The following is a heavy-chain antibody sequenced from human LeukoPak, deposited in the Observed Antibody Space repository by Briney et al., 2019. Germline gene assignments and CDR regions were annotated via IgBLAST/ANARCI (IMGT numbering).Heavy chain of an antibody. J-gene: IGHJ4*02. CDR2: IRGSGGST. CDR3: TTSDIVVVPAAREMYYFDY. Sequence: PGGSLRLSCAASGFTFSSYAMSWVRQAPGKGLEWVSAIRGSGGSTYYADSVKGRFTISRDNSKNTLYLQMNSLRAEDTAVYYCTTSDIVVVPAAREMYYFDYWGQGTLVTVSS. CDR1: GFTFSSYA. D-gene: IGHD2-2*01. V-gene: IGHV3-23*01.